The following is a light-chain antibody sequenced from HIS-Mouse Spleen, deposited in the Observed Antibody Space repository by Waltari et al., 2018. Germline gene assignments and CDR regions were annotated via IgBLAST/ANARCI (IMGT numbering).Light chain of an antibody. Sequence: SYELTQPPSVSVSQGQTARITGSGDALPKQNAYWYQQKPGQAPALVIYKDSERPSGIPERFSGSSSGTTVTLTISGVQAEDEADYYCQSADSSGTYVVFGGGTKLTVL. V-gene: IGLV3-25*03. CDR2: KDS. CDR1: ALPKQN. CDR3: QSADSSGTYVV. J-gene: IGLJ2*01.